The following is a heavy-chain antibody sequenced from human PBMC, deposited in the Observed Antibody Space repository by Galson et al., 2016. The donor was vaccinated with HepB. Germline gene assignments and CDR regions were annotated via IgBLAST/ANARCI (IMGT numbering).Heavy chain of an antibody. CDR1: GLNFINYA. V-gene: IGHV3-23*01. CDR2: ISGYGGGI. Sequence: SLRLSCAASGLNFINYAVHWVRQAPGKGLEWVPSISGYGGGIYYADSVKGRFTISRDNSKNTVFLQMNSLRAEDTAVYHCAAADCNGMTCDGLYGMGVWGQGTTVTVSS. D-gene: IGHD2/OR15-2a*01. J-gene: IGHJ6*02. CDR3: AAADCNGMTCDGLYGMGV.